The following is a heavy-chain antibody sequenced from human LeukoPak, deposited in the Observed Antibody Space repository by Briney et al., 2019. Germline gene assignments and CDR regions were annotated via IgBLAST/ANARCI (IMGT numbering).Heavy chain of an antibody. Sequence: GGSLRLSCAASGFTFTTCAMSWVRQAPGKGLEWVSYISSSGSTIYYADSVKGRFTISRDNAKNSLYLQMNSLRAEDTAVYYCARDHITVVRGGHYYYGMDVWGKGTTVTVSS. CDR1: GFTFTTCA. CDR3: ARDHITVVRGGHYYYGMDV. J-gene: IGHJ6*04. D-gene: IGHD3-10*01. CDR2: ISSSGSTI. V-gene: IGHV3-48*03.